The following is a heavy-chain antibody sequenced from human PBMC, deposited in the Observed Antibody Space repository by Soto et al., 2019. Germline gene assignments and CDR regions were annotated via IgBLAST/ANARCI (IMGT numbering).Heavy chain of an antibody. Sequence: GVSLRLSCAASGFTFNTYAMHWVRQAPGKGLEWVAVISYDARNTYYADSVKGRFTISRDNSKNALYLQMNSLRPVDTAVYYCARPGSGYDVLTGQYFYYFHAVDVWGQGTTVTVSS. CDR3: ARPGSGYDVLTGQYFYYFHAVDV. J-gene: IGHJ6*02. D-gene: IGHD3-9*01. V-gene: IGHV3-30*04. CDR2: ISYDARNT. CDR1: GFTFNTYA.